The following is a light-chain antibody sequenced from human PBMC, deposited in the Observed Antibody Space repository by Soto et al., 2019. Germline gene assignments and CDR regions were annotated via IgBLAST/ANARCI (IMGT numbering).Light chain of an antibody. CDR2: LGS. V-gene: IGKV2-28*01. CDR1: QSLLHSNGYNS. CDR3: MQALQSLLT. Sequence: DIVMTQSPLSLPVIPGEPASISCRSSQSLLHSNGYNSLDWYLQKPGQSPQFLIYLGSNRASGVPDRFSGSGSGTDFTLKISRVEAEDVRVYFCMQALQSLLTFGQGTRLEIK. J-gene: IGKJ5*01.